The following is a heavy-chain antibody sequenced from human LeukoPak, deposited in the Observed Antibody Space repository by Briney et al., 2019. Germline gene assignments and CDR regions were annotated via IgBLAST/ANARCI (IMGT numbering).Heavy chain of an antibody. Sequence: PGGSLRLSCAASGFTFSSCAMTWVRQAPGKGLEWISYIRSGGTNIHYADSVKGRFTISRDNAKNSLYLQMNSLRAEDTAVYYCARGGSGNWNAPFDYWGQGTLVTVSS. V-gene: IGHV3-48*03. J-gene: IGHJ4*02. D-gene: IGHD1-1*01. CDR3: ARGGSGNWNAPFDY. CDR1: GFTFSSCA. CDR2: IRSGGTNI.